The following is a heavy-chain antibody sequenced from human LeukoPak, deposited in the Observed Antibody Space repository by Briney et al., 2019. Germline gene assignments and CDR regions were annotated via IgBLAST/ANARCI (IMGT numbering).Heavy chain of an antibody. J-gene: IGHJ6*02. CDR2: ISGSGGST. Sequence: PGGSLRLSWAAAGFTFNSYAMSWVRQAPGKGLESVSAISGSGGSTYYADSVKGRFTISRDNSKNTLYLQMNSLRAEDTAVYYCAKELCSGGSCYYYYYGMDVWGQGTTVTVSS. V-gene: IGHV3-23*01. CDR1: GFTFNSYA. CDR3: AKELCSGGSCYYYYYGMDV. D-gene: IGHD2-15*01.